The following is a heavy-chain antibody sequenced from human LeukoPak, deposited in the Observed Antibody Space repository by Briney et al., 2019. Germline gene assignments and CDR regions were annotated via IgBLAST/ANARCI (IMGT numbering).Heavy chain of an antibody. V-gene: IGHV3-23*01. J-gene: IGHJ4*02. Sequence: GGSLRLSCAASGFTFSSYAMSWVRQAPEKGLEWVSAISAGGGSTYYADSVKGLFTISRDNSKNTLYLQMNSLEAEDTAVYYCAKIAPGGSYEGEFDCWGQGTLVTVSS. CDR1: GFTFSSYA. CDR3: AKIAPGGSYEGEFDC. CDR2: ISAGGGST. D-gene: IGHD1-26*01.